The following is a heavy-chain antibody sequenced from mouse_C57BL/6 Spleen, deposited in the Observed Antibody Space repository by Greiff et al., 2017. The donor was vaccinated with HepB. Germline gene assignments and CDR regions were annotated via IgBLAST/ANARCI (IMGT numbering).Heavy chain of an antibody. Sequence: EVQLQQSGPELVKPGASVKISCKASGYTFTDYYMNWVKQSHGKSLEWIGDINPNNGGTSYNQKFKGKATLTVDKSSSTAYMELRSLTSEDSAVYYGARGRTGLYAMDYWGQGTSVTVSS. D-gene: IGHD4-1*01. V-gene: IGHV1-26*01. J-gene: IGHJ4*01. CDR1: GYTFTDYY. CDR2: INPNNGGT. CDR3: ARGRTGLYAMDY.